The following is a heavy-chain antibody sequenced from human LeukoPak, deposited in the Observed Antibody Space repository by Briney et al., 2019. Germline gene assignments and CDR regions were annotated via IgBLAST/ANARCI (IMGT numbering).Heavy chain of an antibody. CDR1: GFTFSSYT. CDR3: AKVDYGDYGMDV. J-gene: IGHJ6*02. D-gene: IGHD4-17*01. CDR2: ITTSDGNT. V-gene: IGHV3-23*01. Sequence: GGSLRLSCAASGFTFSSYTMSWVRQAPGKGLEWVSTITTSDGNTYYADSVKGRFTVSRDNSKNTLFLQMNSLRAEDTAVYYCAKVDYGDYGMDVWGQGTTVTVSS.